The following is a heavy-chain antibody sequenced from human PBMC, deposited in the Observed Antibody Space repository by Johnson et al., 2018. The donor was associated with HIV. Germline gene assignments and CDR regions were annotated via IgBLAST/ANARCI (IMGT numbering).Heavy chain of an antibody. CDR2: IRSDGSTI. CDR3: AREDVSSGYAGTFDI. Sequence: QVQLVESGGGVVQPGGSLRLSCAASGFTFSSYGMHWVRQAPGTGLEWVAFIRSDGSTIYYADSVQGRFPISRDNAKNSLYLQLNSLRAEDTAVYYCAREDVSSGYAGTFDIWGQGTLVTVSS. J-gene: IGHJ3*02. CDR1: GFTFSSYG. V-gene: IGHV3-30*02. D-gene: IGHD5-12*01.